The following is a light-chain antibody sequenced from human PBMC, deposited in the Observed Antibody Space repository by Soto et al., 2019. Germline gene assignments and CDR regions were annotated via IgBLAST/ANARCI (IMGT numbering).Light chain of an antibody. J-gene: IGKJ1*01. CDR1: QSVSSN. Sequence: EIVMTQSPATLSVSPWERATLSFRASQSVSSNLAWYQQTPGQAPRLLIYGASTRATGIPARFSSSGSGTEFTLTISSLQSEDFAVYYCQQYNNWPRTFGQGTKVDIK. CDR2: GAS. V-gene: IGKV3-15*01. CDR3: QQYNNWPRT.